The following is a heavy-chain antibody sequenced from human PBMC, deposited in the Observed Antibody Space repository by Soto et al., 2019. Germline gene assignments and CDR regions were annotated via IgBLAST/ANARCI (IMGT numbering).Heavy chain of an antibody. J-gene: IGHJ4*02. CDR1: GFTFSSYA. D-gene: IGHD2-21*02. V-gene: IGHV3-23*01. CDR2: ISGSGGST. CDR3: AKQSWPPVTVVTPSVDY. Sequence: PGVSLRLSCAASGFTFSSYAMSWVRQAPGKGLEWVSAISGSGGSTYYADSVKGRFTISRDNSKNTLYLQMNSPRAEDTAVYYCAKQSWPPVTVVTPSVDYWGQGTLVTVSS.